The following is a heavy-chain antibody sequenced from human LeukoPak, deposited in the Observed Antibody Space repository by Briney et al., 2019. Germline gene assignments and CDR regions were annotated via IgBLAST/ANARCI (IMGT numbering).Heavy chain of an antibody. D-gene: IGHD1-26*01. CDR3: VRAGRANWEVQVDY. V-gene: IGHV4-59*01. Sequence: PSETLSLTCTVAGGSISKYYWSWIRQPPGKGLEWVGYIYHSGNTNYNPSLKSRVTISVDTSKNQFSLRLSSVTAADTAVYYCVRAGRANWEVQVDYWGQGTLVTVSS. CDR2: IYHSGNT. CDR1: GGSISKYY. J-gene: IGHJ4*02.